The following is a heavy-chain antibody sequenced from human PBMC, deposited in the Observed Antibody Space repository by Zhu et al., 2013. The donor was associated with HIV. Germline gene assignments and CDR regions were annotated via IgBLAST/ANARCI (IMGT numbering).Heavy chain of an antibody. V-gene: IGHV3-48*04. CDR3: ARVAGMVRGRDYFYYMDV. Sequence: EVQLVESGGGLVQPGGSLRLSCAASGFAFNTYVMNWVRQAPGKGLEWLSYISASSSTIYYADSVKGRFTISRDNAKKSLYVQMNSLRAEDSAVYYCARVAGMVRGRDYFYYMDVWGKGTTVTVSS. D-gene: IGHD3-10*01. CDR2: ISASSSTI. CDR1: GFAFNTYV. J-gene: IGHJ6*03.